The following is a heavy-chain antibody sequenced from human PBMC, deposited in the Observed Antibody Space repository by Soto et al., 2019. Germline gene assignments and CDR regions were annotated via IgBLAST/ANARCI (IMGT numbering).Heavy chain of an antibody. CDR3: ARAPYGMDV. J-gene: IGHJ6*02. V-gene: IGHV3-48*02. CDR2: ISSTSSSI. Sequence: EVQLVESGGGLVQPGGSLRLSCAASGFTFSAYSMNWVRQAPGKGPEWLSYISSTSSSIYYADSAKGRFTISRDNAKKALYLQMNSLRDEDTAVYYCARAPYGMDVWGQGTTVTVSS. CDR1: GFTFSAYS.